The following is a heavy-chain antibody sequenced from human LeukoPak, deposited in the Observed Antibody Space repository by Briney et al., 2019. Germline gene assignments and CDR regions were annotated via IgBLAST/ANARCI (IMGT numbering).Heavy chain of an antibody. CDR2: IYHSGST. Sequence: PSGTLSLTCAVSGGSISSSNWWSWVRQPPGKGLEWIGEIYHSGSTNYNPSLKSRVTISVDKSKNQFSLKLSSVTAADTAVYYCARESRETIFGVVITLAFDYWGQGTLVTVSS. CDR3: ARESRETIFGVVITLAFDY. CDR1: GGSISSSNW. D-gene: IGHD3-3*01. J-gene: IGHJ4*02. V-gene: IGHV4-4*02.